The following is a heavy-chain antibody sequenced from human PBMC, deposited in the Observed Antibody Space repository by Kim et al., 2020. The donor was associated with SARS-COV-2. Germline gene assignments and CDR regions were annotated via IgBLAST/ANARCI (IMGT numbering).Heavy chain of an antibody. Sequence: ASVKVSCKASGYTFTGYYMHWVRQAPGQGLEWMGWINPNSGGTNYAQKFQGRVTMTRDTSISTAYMELSRLRSDDTAVYYCAVPSIAADSPYWYFDPWGRGTLVTVSS. J-gene: IGHJ2*01. D-gene: IGHD6-13*01. V-gene: IGHV1-2*02. CDR1: GYTFTGYY. CDR2: INPNSGGT. CDR3: AVPSIAADSPYWYFDP.